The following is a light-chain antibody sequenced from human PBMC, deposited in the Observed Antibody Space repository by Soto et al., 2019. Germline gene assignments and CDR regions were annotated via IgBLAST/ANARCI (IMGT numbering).Light chain of an antibody. CDR1: SSNIGAGYD. Sequence: QSVLTQPPSVSGAPGQRVTISCTGSSSNIGAGYDVHWYQQLPGTAPKLLIYGNSNRPSGVPDRFSGSKSGTSASLAITGLQAEDEADYYCQSYDSGLSGYVFGGGTKLTVL. CDR3: QSYDSGLSGYV. CDR2: GNS. V-gene: IGLV1-40*01. J-gene: IGLJ2*01.